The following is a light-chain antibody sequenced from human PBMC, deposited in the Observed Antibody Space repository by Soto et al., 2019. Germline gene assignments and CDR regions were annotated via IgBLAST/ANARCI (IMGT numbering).Light chain of an antibody. J-gene: IGKJ5*01. CDR3: QQSYSTPIT. V-gene: IGKV1-5*01. CDR2: DVS. CDR1: QSISNW. Sequence: EIQMTQSPSTLSASVGDRVTITCRASQSISNWLAWYQQKPGKAPTLLIYDVSRLESGVPSRFSGSGSGTDFTLTISSLQPEDFATYYCQQSYSTPITFGQGTRLEIK.